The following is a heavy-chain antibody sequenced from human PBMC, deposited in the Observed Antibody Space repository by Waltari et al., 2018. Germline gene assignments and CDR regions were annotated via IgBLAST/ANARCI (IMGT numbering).Heavy chain of an antibody. CDR2: IYTSGST. V-gene: IGHV4-61*02. J-gene: IGHJ4*02. CDR1: GGSISSGSYY. CDR3: ASEQLWSQFDY. Sequence: QVQLQESGPGLVKPSQNLSLTCTVSGGSISSGSYYWSWIRQPAGKGLEWIGRIYTSGSTNYNPSLKSRVTISVDTSKNQFSLKLSSVTAADTAVYYCASEQLWSQFDYWGQGTLVTVSS. D-gene: IGHD5-18*01.